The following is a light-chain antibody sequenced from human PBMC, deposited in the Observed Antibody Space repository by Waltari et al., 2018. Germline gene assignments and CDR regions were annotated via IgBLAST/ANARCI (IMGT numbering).Light chain of an antibody. CDR1: SSDVGNYNL. Sequence: QSALTQPASVSGSPGQSITISCTGTSSDVGNYNLVSWYQQHPGKAPKLMIYEGSERPAGVSTRFSGSKSGNTASLTVSGLQAEDEGDYYCCSSVGGKTYVFGAGTKVTVL. J-gene: IGLJ1*01. CDR3: CSSVGGKTYV. V-gene: IGLV2-23*01. CDR2: EGS.